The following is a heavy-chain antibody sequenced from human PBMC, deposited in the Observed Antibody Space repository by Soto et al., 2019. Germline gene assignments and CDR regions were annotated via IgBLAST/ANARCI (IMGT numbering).Heavy chain of an antibody. J-gene: IGHJ4*02. Sequence: QITLKESGPTLVKPTQTLTLTCTFSGFSLSTTAVGVGWIRQPPGKALEWVALIYWDDDKRYSPSLKSRLTISKDTSNNQVVLTMTNMDPVDTATYYCAHIAYAWVLGGFDYGGQGTLVTVSS. D-gene: IGHD3-16*01. CDR2: IYWDDDK. V-gene: IGHV2-5*02. CDR1: GFSLSTTAVG. CDR3: AHIAYAWVLGGFDY.